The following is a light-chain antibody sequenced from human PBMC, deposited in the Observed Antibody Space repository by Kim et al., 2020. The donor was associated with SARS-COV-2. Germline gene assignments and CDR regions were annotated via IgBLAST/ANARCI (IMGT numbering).Light chain of an antibody. CDR2: WAS. Sequence: ERVPINCTSSQSLLSTSKTYLGWHQQKPGQPPKMLIYWASPRQSGVPDRFSGSGSGTDFTLTISSLQAEDVAVYYCQQHYSTPLTFGVGTKVDIK. CDR3: QQHYSTPLT. CDR1: QSLLSTSKTY. J-gene: IGKJ4*01. V-gene: IGKV4-1*01.